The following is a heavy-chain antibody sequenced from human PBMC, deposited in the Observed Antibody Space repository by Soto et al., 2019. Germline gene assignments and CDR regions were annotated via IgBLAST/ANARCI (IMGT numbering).Heavy chain of an antibody. CDR2: IYYSGST. CDR3: ATTQTFGGVTISDAFDI. CDR1: GGSISSGGYY. J-gene: IGHJ3*02. V-gene: IGHV4-31*01. Sequence: QVQLQESGPGLVKPSQTLSLTCTVSGGSISSGGYYWSWIRQHPGKGLEWIGYIYYSGSTYYNPSLKSQVTISVDTSKNQFSLKLSSVTAADTAVYYCATTQTFGGVTISDAFDIWGQGTMVTVSS. D-gene: IGHD3-16*01.